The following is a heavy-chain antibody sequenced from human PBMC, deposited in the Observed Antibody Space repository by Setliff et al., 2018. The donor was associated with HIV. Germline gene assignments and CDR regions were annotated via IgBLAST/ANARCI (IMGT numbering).Heavy chain of an antibody. J-gene: IGHJ4*02. CDR3: VRDWLVREIIAVYYFDH. D-gene: IGHD3-10*01. CDR1: GFTFSSYS. Sequence: GGSLRLSCAASGFTFSSYSMNWVRQAPGKGLEWVSYISSSGNSIYYAASVKGRFSISRDNAKNSLYLQMNSLRAEDTAVYYCVRDWLVREIIAVYYFDHWGQGTLVTVSS. CDR2: ISSSGNSI. V-gene: IGHV3-48*01.